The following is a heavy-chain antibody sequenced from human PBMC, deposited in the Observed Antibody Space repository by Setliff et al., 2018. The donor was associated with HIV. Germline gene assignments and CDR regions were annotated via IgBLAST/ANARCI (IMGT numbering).Heavy chain of an antibody. CDR3: TGDYNSGSHRFDY. V-gene: IGHV4-4*08. CDR1: GGSISSYY. D-gene: IGHD3-10*01. Sequence: SETLSLTCTVSGGSISSYYWRWIRPSPGKGLEWIGYIYPIRSPDYPSGNTVYNPSFRSRVTLSLDTSKNQFSLKWTSVTAADAAVYYCTGDYNSGSHRFDYWGQGTPVTVSS. CDR2: IYPIRSPDYPSGNT. J-gene: IGHJ4*02.